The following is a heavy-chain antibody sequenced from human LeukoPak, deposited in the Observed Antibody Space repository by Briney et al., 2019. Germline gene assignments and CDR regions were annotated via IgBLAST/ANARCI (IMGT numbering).Heavy chain of an antibody. CDR1: GFTFSTFN. V-gene: IGHV3-30*18. CDR2: ISADESNE. D-gene: IGHD3-10*01. J-gene: IGHJ4*02. Sequence: GGSLRLSCAASGFTFSTFNMHWVPQAPAKGPEWVALISADESNEYYADSVKGRFTISRDNSKNTVYLQMNSQRTEDTAVYHCAKDVAGSYYGGGQRYYFDYWGQGTLVTVSS. CDR3: AKDVAGSYYGGGQRYYFDY.